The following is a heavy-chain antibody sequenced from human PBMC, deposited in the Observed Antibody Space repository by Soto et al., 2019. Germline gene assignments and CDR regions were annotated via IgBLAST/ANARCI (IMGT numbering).Heavy chain of an antibody. CDR3: ARADSIAVRQIYYFDY. Sequence: ASVKVSCKASGYTFTSYYMHWVRQAPGQGLEWMGIINPSGGSTSYAQKFQGRVTMTRDTSTSTVYMELSSLRSEDTAVYYCARADSIAVRQIYYFDYWGQGTLVTVSS. D-gene: IGHD6-19*01. CDR2: INPSGGST. V-gene: IGHV1-46*01. J-gene: IGHJ4*02. CDR1: GYTFTSYY.